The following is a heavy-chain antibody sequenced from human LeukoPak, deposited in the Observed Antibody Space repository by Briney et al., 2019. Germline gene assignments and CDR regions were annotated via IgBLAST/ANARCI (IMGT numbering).Heavy chain of an antibody. CDR3: ARGVSFGGSWYWD. V-gene: IGHV3-48*01. J-gene: IGHJ4*02. CDR1: GFTFSSYS. CDR2: ISSSSSTI. Sequence: PGGSLRLSCAASGFTFSSYSMNWVRQAPGKGLEWVSYISSSSSTIYYADSVKGRFTISRDNAKNSLYLQMNSLRAEDTAVYYCARGVSFGGSWYWDWGQGTLVTVSS. D-gene: IGHD6-13*01.